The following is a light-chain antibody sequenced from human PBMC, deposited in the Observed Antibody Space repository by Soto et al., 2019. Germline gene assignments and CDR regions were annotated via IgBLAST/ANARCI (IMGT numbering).Light chain of an antibody. CDR1: QSISNH. Sequence: DIQMTQSPSSLSASVEDRVIITCRASQSISNHLNWYQQKPGKAPKLLIFAASSLQSGVPSRFSGSRSGPDLTLTLSSLQPEDFATYYCQQSYSSPPTFGQGNKVEIK. CDR3: QQSYSSPPT. J-gene: IGKJ1*01. V-gene: IGKV1-39*01. CDR2: AAS.